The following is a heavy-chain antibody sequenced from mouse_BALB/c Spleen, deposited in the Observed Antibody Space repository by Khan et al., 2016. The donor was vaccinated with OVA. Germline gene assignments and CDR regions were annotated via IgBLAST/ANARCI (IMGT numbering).Heavy chain of an antibody. V-gene: IGHV5-17*02. D-gene: IGHD1-1*02. Sequence: EVELVESGGGLVQPGGSRKLSCAASGFTFSSFGMHWVRQAPNKGLEWVAYMSSGSSTIYYVDTVKGRFTISRDNPKNTLFLQMTSLRSEDTAMYYCAISWCNFHWYFGVWGAGTSVTVSS. CDR2: MSSGSSTI. CDR3: AISWCNFHWYFGV. CDR1: GFTFSSFG. J-gene: IGHJ1*01.